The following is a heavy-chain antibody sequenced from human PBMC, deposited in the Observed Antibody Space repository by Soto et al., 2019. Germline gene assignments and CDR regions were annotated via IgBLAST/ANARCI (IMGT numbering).Heavy chain of an antibody. Sequence: QVQLVESGGGVVQPGRSLRLSCAASGFTFSSYGMHWVRQAPGKGLEWVAVIWYDGSNKYYADSVKGRFTISRDNSRNTLYLQMNSLRGEDTAVYYCGRYLAAAGTDWCQGSMMNVSS. J-gene: IGHJ4*02. CDR1: GFTFSSYG. V-gene: IGHV3-33*01. D-gene: IGHD6-13*01. CDR3: GRYLAAAGTD. CDR2: IWYDGSNK.